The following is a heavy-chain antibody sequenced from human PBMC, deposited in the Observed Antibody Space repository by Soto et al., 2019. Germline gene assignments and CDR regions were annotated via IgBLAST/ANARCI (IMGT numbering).Heavy chain of an antibody. CDR2: IYYTGRT. D-gene: IGHD2-15*01. J-gene: IGHJ4*02. Sequence: QVQLQESGPGLVQPSQTLSLTCSVSGGSISSDDYYWTWIRQPPGEGLEWIGYIYYTGRTSSTPSLESRVTRSIDTSKNQFSLELSSVSAADTAVYYCAREGSSSPEYFDFWGPGTLVTVSS. CDR3: AREGSSSPEYFDF. V-gene: IGHV4-30-4*01. CDR1: GGSISSDDYY.